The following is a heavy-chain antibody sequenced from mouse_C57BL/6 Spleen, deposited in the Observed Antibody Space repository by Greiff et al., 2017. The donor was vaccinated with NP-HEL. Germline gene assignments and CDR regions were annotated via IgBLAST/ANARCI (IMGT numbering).Heavy chain of an antibody. CDR3: TRSYYYGSSLAWFAY. CDR1: GYTFTSYW. V-gene: IGHV1-5*01. Sequence: EVQLQQSGTVLARPGASVKMSCKTSGYTFTSYWMHWVKQRPGQGLEWIGAIYPGNSDTSYNQKFKGKAKLTAGTSASTAYMELSSLTNEDSAVYYCTRSYYYGSSLAWFAYWGQGTLVTVSA. J-gene: IGHJ3*01. CDR2: IYPGNSDT. D-gene: IGHD1-1*01.